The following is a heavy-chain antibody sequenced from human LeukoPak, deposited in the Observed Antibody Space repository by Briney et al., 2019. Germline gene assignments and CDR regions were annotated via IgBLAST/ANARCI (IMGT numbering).Heavy chain of an antibody. D-gene: IGHD6-19*01. CDR1: GYSFINFG. CDR3: ARCSEYSSGWYLSGGYYYYGMDV. CDR2: ISAYNGNT. V-gene: IGHV1-18*01. J-gene: IGHJ6*02. Sequence: ASVKVSCKASGYSFINFGLSWVRQAPGQGLEWMGWISAYNGNTNYAQKLQGRVTMTTDTSTSTAYMELRSLRSDDTAVYYCARCSEYSSGWYLSGGYYYYGMDVWGQGTTVTVSS.